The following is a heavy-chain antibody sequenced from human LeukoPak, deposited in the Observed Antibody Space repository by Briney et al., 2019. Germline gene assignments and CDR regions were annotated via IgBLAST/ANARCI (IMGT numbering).Heavy chain of an antibody. V-gene: IGHV1-46*01. Sequence: ASVKVSCKASGYTFTNYYIHWVRQAPGQGLEWMGMINPGGSGTAYAQKFQGRVTMTRDTSTSTVYMELRSLRAEDTAVYYCEREYHGGLFDYWGQGTLVTVSS. D-gene: IGHD2-15*01. CDR2: INPGGSGT. CDR3: EREYHGGLFDY. CDR1: GYTFTNYY. J-gene: IGHJ4*02.